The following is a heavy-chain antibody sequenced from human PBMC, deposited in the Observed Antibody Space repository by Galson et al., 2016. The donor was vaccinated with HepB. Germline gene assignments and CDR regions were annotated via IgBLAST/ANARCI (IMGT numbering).Heavy chain of an antibody. Sequence: SLRLSCAASAFNFNNYDIHWVRQAPGKGLEWVTIISSDGTHQDYVDSVKGRFTISRDDSTNTVSLQMNSLRLEDTAMYYCATGGPVVTATQVSGGGVTVHNAFDIWGQGTMATVSS. CDR3: ATGGPVVTATQVSGGGVTVHNAFDI. V-gene: IGHV3-30*03. J-gene: IGHJ3*02. CDR2: ISSDGTHQ. D-gene: IGHD2-21*02. CDR1: AFNFNNYD.